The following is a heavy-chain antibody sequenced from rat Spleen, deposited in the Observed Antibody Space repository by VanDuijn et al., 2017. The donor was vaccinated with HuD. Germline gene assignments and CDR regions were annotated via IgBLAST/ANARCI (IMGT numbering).Heavy chain of an antibody. D-gene: IGHD4-3*01. CDR1: GFTFNNYW. Sequence: EVQLVESGGGLVQPGRSLKLSCVASGFTFNNYWMTWIRQAPGKGLEWVASISYDGSSTYYPDSVKGRFTISRDNAKSSLYLQMDGLRSEDTATYYCARHWGYWGQGASVTVSS. CDR3: ARHWGY. V-gene: IGHV5-31*01. J-gene: IGHJ4*01. CDR2: ISYDGSST.